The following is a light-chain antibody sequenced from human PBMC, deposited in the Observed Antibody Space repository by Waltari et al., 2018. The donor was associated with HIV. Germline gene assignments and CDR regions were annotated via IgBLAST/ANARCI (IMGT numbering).Light chain of an antibody. CDR3: TSWDDRLSGWM. Sequence: QSVLTQPPSASGTPGQRVAISCSGSSSNIGNNFVYWYQHLPGTTPKLIIYRKNQRPSGVPDRFSGSKSGTSASLAISGLRSEDEADYYCTSWDDRLSGWMFGGGTTLTVL. CDR1: SSNIGNNF. J-gene: IGLJ3*02. CDR2: RKN. V-gene: IGLV1-47*01.